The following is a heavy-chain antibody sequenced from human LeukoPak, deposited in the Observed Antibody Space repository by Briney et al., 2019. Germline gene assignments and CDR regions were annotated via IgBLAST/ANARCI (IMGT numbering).Heavy chain of an antibody. CDR1: GFTFSSYA. V-gene: IGHV3-23*01. Sequence: GGSLRLSCAASGFTFSSYAMSWVRQAPGKGLEWVSGISTSGGSSSYADSVKGRFTISRDNPRDTLYMQMNSLRAEDTALYYCAIMHPYYDGSGYWVQWGQGTLVTVSS. D-gene: IGHD3-22*01. CDR3: AIMHPYYDGSGYWVQ. CDR2: ISTSGGSS. J-gene: IGHJ4*02.